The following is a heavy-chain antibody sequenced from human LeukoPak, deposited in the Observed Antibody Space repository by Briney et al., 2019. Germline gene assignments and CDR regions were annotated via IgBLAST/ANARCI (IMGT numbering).Heavy chain of an antibody. D-gene: IGHD3-3*01. CDR2: VSYSGNT. V-gene: IGHV4-59*08. J-gene: IGHJ5*02. Sequence: SETLSLTCTVSGGSISGQYWSWIRQPPGRGPEWIGYVSYSGNTKYNPSLKSRVTISVDTSKNQFSLKLNSMTAADTSVYYCARLRFLEWLFPWFDPWGQGTLVTVS. CDR3: ARLRFLEWLFPWFDP. CDR1: GGSISGQY.